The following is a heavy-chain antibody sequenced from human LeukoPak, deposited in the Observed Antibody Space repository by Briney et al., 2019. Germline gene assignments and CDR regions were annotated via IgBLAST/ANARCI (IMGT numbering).Heavy chain of an antibody. CDR1: GGSFSGYY. D-gene: IGHD6-6*01. V-gene: IGHV4-34*01. CDR3: ARGYSSSSFDY. J-gene: IGHJ4*02. Sequence: SETLSLTCAVYGGSFSGYYWSWIPQPPGKGLEWIGEINHSGSTNYNPSLKSRVTISVDTSKNQFSLKLSPVTAADTAVYYCARGYSSSSFDYWGQGTLVTVSS. CDR2: INHSGST.